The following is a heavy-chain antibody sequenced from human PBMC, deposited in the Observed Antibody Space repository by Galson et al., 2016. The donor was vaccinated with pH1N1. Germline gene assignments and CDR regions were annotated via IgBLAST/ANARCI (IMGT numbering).Heavy chain of an antibody. CDR2: MNPNNDNT. J-gene: IGHJ4*02. Sequence: SCKASGYTFTDYDINWVRQGTGQGLEWMGWMNPNNDNTGYAQKFQGRVTMTRNTSISTVYMELSSLRSEDTAVYYCARGGYCSGGSCYDVFDYWGQGTLVTVS. CDR3: ARGGYCSGGSCYDVFDY. D-gene: IGHD2-15*01. V-gene: IGHV1-8*01. CDR1: GYTFTDYD.